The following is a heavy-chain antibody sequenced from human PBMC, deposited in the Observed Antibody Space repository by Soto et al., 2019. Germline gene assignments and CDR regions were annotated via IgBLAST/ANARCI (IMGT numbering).Heavy chain of an antibody. CDR2: MNPNSVNT. V-gene: IGHV1-8*01. CDR1: GYTFTSYD. Sequence: QVQLVQSGAEVKKPGASVKVSCKASGYTFTSYDINWVRQATGQGLEWMGWMNPNSVNTGYAQKFQGMVTMTMNTSRSPAYMELSSLRSEDTAVYYCAREKTSYGMDVWGQGTTVTVSS. CDR3: AREKTSYGMDV. J-gene: IGHJ6*02.